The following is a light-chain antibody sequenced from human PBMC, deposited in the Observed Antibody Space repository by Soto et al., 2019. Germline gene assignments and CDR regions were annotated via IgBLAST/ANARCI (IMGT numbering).Light chain of an antibody. CDR1: QSLLHSDGKTY. J-gene: IGKJ1*01. V-gene: IGKV2-28*01. Sequence: DIVLTQTPLSLSVTPGQPASISCKPSQSLLHSDGKTYLYWYLQKPGHPPQLMIYLGSNRASGVPDRFSGSGSGTDFTLKISRVEAEDGGFYYCMQGLKTAWTVGQRTKV. CDR3: MQGLKTAWT. CDR2: LGS.